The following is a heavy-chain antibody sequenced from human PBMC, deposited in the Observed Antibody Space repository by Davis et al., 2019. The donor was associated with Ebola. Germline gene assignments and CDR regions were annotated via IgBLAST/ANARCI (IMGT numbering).Heavy chain of an antibody. D-gene: IGHD3-16*01. CDR2: INPSPGIK. CDR3: ARGIGDGIWKQFWGRFDP. CDR1: GYTFTSYG. V-gene: IGHV1-46*01. Sequence: ASVKASCKASGYTFTSYGISWVRQAPGQGLEWMGVINPSPGIKSYAQKFQGRVTLTSDTYKNIVYMELNSLRPEDTAVYYCARGIGDGIWKQFWGRFDPWGQGTLVTVSS. J-gene: IGHJ5*02.